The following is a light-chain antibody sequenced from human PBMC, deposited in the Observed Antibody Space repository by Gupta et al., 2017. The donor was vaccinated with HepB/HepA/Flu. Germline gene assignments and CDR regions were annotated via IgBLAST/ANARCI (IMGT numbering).Light chain of an antibody. CDR1: SSDVGGYNY. Sequence: QSALTQPASVSGSPGQSITISCNGTSSDVGGYNYVSWYQQHPGKAPKLMIYDVSNRPSGVSKRFSGSKSGNTASLTISGLQAEDEADYYCSSYTSSSTLEFGGGTKLTVL. CDR3: SSYTSSSTLE. J-gene: IGLJ2*01. CDR2: DVS. V-gene: IGLV2-14*01.